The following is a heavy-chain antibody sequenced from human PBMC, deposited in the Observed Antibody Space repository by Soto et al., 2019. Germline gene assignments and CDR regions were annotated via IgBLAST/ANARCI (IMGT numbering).Heavy chain of an antibody. CDR3: AKDLYDFWSGYYSDYYYYGMDV. CDR1: GFTFSSYG. CDR2: ISYDGSNK. D-gene: IGHD3-3*01. J-gene: IGHJ6*02. Sequence: PGGSLRLSCAASGFTFSSYGMHWVRQAPGKGLEWVAVISYDGSNKYYADSVKGRFTISRDNSKNTLYLQMNSLRAEDTAVYYCAKDLYDFWSGYYSDYYYYGMDVWGQGTTVTVSS. V-gene: IGHV3-30*18.